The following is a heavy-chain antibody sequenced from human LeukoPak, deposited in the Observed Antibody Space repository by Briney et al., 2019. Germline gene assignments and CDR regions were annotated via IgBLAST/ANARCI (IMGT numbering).Heavy chain of an antibody. J-gene: IGHJ5*01. D-gene: IGHD6-6*01. CDR3: ARDPDSSYEWGPYDS. Sequence: SQTLSLTCAVSGDSVSSNRASWNWIRQSPSGGLEWLGRTYYRSKWSNDYADSVKSRITISPDPSKNEFSLQLNSVTPEDTAVYYCARDPDSSYEWGPYDSWGQGTPGHRLL. V-gene: IGHV6-1*01. CDR2: TYYRSKWSN. CDR1: GDSVSSNRAS.